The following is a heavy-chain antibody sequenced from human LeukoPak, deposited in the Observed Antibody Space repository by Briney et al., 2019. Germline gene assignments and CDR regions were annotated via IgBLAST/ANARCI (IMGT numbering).Heavy chain of an antibody. V-gene: IGHV1-18*01. Sequence: ASVKVSCKASGYTFTSYGISWVRQAPGQGLEWMGWISAYNGNTNYAQKLQGRVTMTTDTSTSTAYMELRSLRSDDTAVYYCARAEGAAADPTDYWFDPWGQGTLVTVSS. CDR2: ISAYNGNT. J-gene: IGHJ5*02. CDR1: GYTFTSYG. D-gene: IGHD6-13*01. CDR3: ARAEGAAADPTDYWFDP.